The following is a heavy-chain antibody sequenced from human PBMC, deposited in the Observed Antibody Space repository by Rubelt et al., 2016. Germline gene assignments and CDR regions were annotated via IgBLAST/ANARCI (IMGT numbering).Heavy chain of an antibody. CDR1: GYTFTSYS. J-gene: IGHJ4*02. V-gene: IGHV1-3*01. CDR3: ARDQYYDTSGYYYFYSAFDY. D-gene: IGHD3-22*01. Sequence: SGAEVEKPGASVKVSCKASGYTFTSYSMHWVRQAPGQRLEWMGWINAGNGQPRSSQKFQGRVTITSDTSASTAFMELSSLRSEDTAVYYCARDQYYDTSGYYYFYSAFDYWGQGTLVTVSS. CDR2: INAGNGQP.